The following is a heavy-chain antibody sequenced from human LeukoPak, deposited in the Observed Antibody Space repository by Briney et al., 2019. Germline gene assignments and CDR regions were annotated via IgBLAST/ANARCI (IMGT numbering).Heavy chain of an antibody. CDR1: GDTFTGYY. V-gene: IGHV1-2*06. D-gene: IGHD3-3*01. J-gene: IGHJ3*02. Sequence: EASVKVSCKTSGDTFTGYYMHWVRQAPGQGLEWMGRINPNSGGTNYAQKFQGRVTMTRDTSINTAHMELRRLRSDDTAVYYCARGRITLFGVVMGNAFDIWGQGTMVIVSS. CDR3: ARGRITLFGVVMGNAFDI. CDR2: INPNSGGT.